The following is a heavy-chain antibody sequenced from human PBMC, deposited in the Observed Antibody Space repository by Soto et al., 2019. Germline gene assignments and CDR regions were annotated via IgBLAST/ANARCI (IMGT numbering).Heavy chain of an antibody. D-gene: IGHD2-21*01. CDR1: GFTFSNYE. V-gene: IGHV3-48*03. Sequence: GGSLRLSCAVSGFTFSNYEWNWVRQAPGKGLEWISYIDTSGDAMFYADSVKGRFAVSRDNTMNSLYLQMNSLRAEDTAAYYCARESIGCGGDCLDYWGQGTLVTVSS. CDR2: IDTSGDAM. CDR3: ARESIGCGGDCLDY. J-gene: IGHJ4*02.